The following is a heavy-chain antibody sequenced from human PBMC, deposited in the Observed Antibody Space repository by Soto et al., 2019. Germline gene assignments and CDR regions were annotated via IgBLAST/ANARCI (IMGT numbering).Heavy chain of an antibody. CDR2: ISGSGGST. D-gene: IGHD3-3*01. CDR1: GFTFSSYA. J-gene: IGHJ3*02. CDR3: AKRYDFWSGYYSAGDAFDI. V-gene: IGHV3-23*01. Sequence: GGSLRLSCAASGFTFSSYAMSWARQAPGKGLEWVSAISGSGGSTYYADSVKGRFTISRDNSKNTLYLQMNSLRAEDTAVYYCAKRYDFWSGYYSAGDAFDIWGQGTMVTVSS.